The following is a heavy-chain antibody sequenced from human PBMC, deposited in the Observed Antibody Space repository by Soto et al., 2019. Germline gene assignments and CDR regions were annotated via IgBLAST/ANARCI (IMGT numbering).Heavy chain of an antibody. V-gene: IGHV4-59*01. CDR1: GGSISSYY. CDR2: IYYGGST. D-gene: IGHD6-13*01. CDR3: ARDIAAAGQYYYYGMDV. J-gene: IGHJ6*02. Sequence: KTSETLSLTCTVSGGSISSYYWSWIRQPPGKGLEWIGYIYYGGSTNYNPSLKSRVTISVDTSKNQFSLKLSSVTAADTAVYYCARDIAAAGQYYYYGMDVWGQGTTVTVSS.